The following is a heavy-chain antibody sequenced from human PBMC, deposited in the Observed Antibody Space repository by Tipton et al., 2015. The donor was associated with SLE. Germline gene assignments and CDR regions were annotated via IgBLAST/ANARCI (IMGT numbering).Heavy chain of an antibody. CDR1: GFTFSSYE. CDR3: AKDRTMVQGVIINYFDY. Sequence: SLRLSCAASGFTFSSYEMNWVRQAPGKGLEWVSYISSSGSTIYYADSVKGRFTISRDNSKNTLYLQMNSLRAEDTAVYYCAKDRTMVQGVIINYFDYWGQGTLVTVSS. V-gene: IGHV3-48*03. CDR2: ISSSGSTI. J-gene: IGHJ4*02. D-gene: IGHD3-10*01.